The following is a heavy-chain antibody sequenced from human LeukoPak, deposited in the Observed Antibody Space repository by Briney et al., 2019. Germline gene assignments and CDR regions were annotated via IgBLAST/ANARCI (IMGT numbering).Heavy chain of an antibody. V-gene: IGHV4-59*12. CDR1: GFTFSSYW. Sequence: GSLRLSCAASGFTFSSYWMSWIRQPPGKGLEWIGPISYSGSTYYNPSLKSRLTISLDTSKNQFSLKLSSVTAADTAVYYCARVSGITMIVVVPDDAFDIWGQGTMVTVSS. CDR3: ARVSGITMIVVVPDDAFDI. J-gene: IGHJ3*02. D-gene: IGHD3-22*01. CDR2: ISYSGST.